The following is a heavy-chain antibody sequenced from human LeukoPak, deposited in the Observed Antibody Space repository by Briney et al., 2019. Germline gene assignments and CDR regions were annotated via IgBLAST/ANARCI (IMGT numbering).Heavy chain of an antibody. D-gene: IGHD3-3*01. Sequence: SETLSLTCTVSGGSIDNYYWSWIRQPPGKGLEWIGYIYYSGSTYYNPSLKSRVTISVDTSKNQFSLKLSSVTAADTAVYYCARGPDYDFWSGYDYWGQGTLVTVSS. CDR1: GGSIDNYY. CDR2: IYYSGST. CDR3: ARGPDYDFWSGYDY. J-gene: IGHJ4*02. V-gene: IGHV4-59*08.